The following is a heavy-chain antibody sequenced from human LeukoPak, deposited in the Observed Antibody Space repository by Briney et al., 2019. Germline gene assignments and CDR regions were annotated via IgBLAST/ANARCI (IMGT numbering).Heavy chain of an antibody. CDR1: GGSFSGYY. V-gene: IGHV4-34*01. D-gene: IGHD2-2*02. J-gene: IGHJ6*03. CDR2: IDHSGTT. Sequence: SETLSLTCVVSGGSFSGYYWTWIRQPPGKGLEWIGEIDHSGTTNYNPSLQSRVTMSVDTSKNQFSLLVSSVTAADTAVYYCATGRNGVVPAPILGVGPWYNYHYMDVWGKGTTATVSS. CDR3: ATGRNGVVPAPILGVGPWYNYHYMDV.